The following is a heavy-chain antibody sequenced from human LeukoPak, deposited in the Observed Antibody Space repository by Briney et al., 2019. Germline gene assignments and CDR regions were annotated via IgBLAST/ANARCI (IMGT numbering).Heavy chain of an antibody. Sequence: PGRSLRLSCAASGFTFSSYAMHWVRQAPGKGLEWVAVISYDGSNKYYADSVKGRFTISRDNSKNTLYLQVNSLRAEDTALYYCARQSESGTWRWFDPWGQGTLVTVSS. CDR2: ISYDGSNK. CDR1: GFTFSSYA. J-gene: IGHJ5*02. V-gene: IGHV3-30*04. CDR3: ARQSESGTWRWFDP. D-gene: IGHD1-1*01.